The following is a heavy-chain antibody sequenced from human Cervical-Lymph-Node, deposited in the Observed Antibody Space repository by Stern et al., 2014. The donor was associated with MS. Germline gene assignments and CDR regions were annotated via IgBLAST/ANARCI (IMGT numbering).Heavy chain of an antibody. Sequence: QVQLQESGPGKVKPSETLSLTCSVSGGSISSYYCSWVRQPAGKGLEWIGRINTFGSTNFNPSLRSRLTMSVDPSKTKFSLKLKSVTAADTAVYYCARGVLGFGEFPYGMDVWGQGTTVTVSS. V-gene: IGHV4-4*07. D-gene: IGHD3-10*01. CDR3: ARGVLGFGEFPYGMDV. J-gene: IGHJ6*02. CDR2: INTFGST. CDR1: GGSISSYY.